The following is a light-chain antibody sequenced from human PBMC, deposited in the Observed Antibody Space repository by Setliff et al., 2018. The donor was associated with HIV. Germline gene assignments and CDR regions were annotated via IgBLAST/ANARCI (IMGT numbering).Light chain of an antibody. J-gene: IGLJ1*01. Sequence: QSVLAQPPSVSGAPGQRVTISCTGSSSNIGAGFVVHWYKQFPGTAPKLLIYSFTNRPSGVPERMSGSKSGTSASLAIAGLQAEYEADYYCQSYDSSLSGYVFGPETKVTVL. CDR1: SSNIGAGFV. CDR3: QSYDSSLSGYV. V-gene: IGLV1-40*01. CDR2: SFT.